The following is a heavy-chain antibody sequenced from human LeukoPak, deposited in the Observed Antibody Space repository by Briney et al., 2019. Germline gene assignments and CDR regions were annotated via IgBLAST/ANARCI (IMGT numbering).Heavy chain of an antibody. Sequence: WASVKVSCKASGGTFSSYAISWVRQAPGQGLEWMGRIIPILGIANYAQKFQGRVTITADESTSTAYMGLSSLRSEDTAVYYCAREGSSSLGYWGQGTLVTVSS. CDR2: IIPILGIA. V-gene: IGHV1-69*04. CDR1: GGTFSSYA. CDR3: AREGSSSLGY. J-gene: IGHJ4*02. D-gene: IGHD6-6*01.